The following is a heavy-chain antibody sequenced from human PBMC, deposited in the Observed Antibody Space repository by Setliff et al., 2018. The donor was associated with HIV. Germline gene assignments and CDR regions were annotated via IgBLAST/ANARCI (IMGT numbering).Heavy chain of an antibody. CDR3: AKDGISGGAYPPYYFDY. V-gene: IGHV3-23*01. CDR1: GFTFNTYA. J-gene: IGHJ4*01. D-gene: IGHD2-15*01. CDR2: ISGSGGST. Sequence: GGSLRLSCAASGFTFNTYAMSWVRQAPGKGLEWVSVISGSGGSTFYADSVKGRFTISRGNSKNTLYLQMNRLRVEDTVVYYCAKDGISGGAYPPYYFDYWGHGTLVTVSS.